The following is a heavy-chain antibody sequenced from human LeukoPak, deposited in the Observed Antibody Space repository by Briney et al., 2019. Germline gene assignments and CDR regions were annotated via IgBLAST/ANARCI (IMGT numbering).Heavy chain of an antibody. Sequence: GESLQISCQASGYSFTSSWIGWARQMPGKGLEWMAIINPGDSDTRYSPSFQGQVTISADKSISTVYLQWGSLKASDTAMYYCARQPGAGWSDPWGQGTLVTVSS. J-gene: IGHJ5*02. CDR2: INPGDSDT. CDR1: GYSFTSSW. CDR3: ARQPGAGWSDP. V-gene: IGHV5-51*01. D-gene: IGHD3-10*01.